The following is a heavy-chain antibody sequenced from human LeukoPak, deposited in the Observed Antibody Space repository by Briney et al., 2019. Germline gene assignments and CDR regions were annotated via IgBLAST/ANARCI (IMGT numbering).Heavy chain of an antibody. CDR1: GFTFSGYS. V-gene: IGHV3-21*01. CDR3: ARGTLWRELLNY. CDR2: ISSSSSYI. Sequence: GGSLRLSCAVSGFTFSGYSMNWVRQAPGKGLEWVSSISSSSSYIYYADSVKGRFTISRDNAKNSLYLQMNSLRAEDTAVYYCARGTLWRELLNYWGQGTLVTVSS. J-gene: IGHJ4*02. D-gene: IGHD1-26*01.